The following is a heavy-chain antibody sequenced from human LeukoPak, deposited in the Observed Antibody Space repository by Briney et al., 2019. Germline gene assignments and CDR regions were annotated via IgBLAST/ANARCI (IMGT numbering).Heavy chain of an antibody. V-gene: IGHV1-69*01. CDR3: ARRAGAYSHPYDY. J-gene: IGHJ4*02. CDR2: IIPIFDTP. Sequence: ASVKLSCKASGDTFSSSAITWVRQAPGQGLEWMGGIIPIFDTPNYAQNFQGRVTITADESTNTAYMELSSLRSEDTAVYYCARRAGAYSHPYDYWGQGTLVTVSS. D-gene: IGHD4/OR15-4a*01. CDR1: GDTFSSSA.